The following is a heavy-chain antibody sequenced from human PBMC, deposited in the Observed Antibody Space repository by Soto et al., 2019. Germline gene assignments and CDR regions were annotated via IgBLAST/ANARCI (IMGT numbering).Heavy chain of an antibody. J-gene: IGHJ6*02. V-gene: IGHV3-21*01. Sequence: GGSLRLSCAASGFPFSSYGMHWVRQAPGKGLEWVSSISSSSSYIYYADSVKGRFTISRDNAKNSLYLQMNSLRAEDTAVYYCARLVPTGSLDYYYGMDVWGQGTTVTVSS. CDR1: GFPFSSYG. CDR2: ISSSSSYI. D-gene: IGHD2-8*02. CDR3: ARLVPTGSLDYYYGMDV.